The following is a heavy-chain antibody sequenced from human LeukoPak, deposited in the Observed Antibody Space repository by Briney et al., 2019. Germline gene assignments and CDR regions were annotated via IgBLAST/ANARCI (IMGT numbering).Heavy chain of an antibody. J-gene: IGHJ3*02. Sequence: PSETLSLTCTVSGGSISSYYWSWIRQPPGKGLEWIGYIYYIGSTNYNPSLRSRVTISVDTSKNQFSLKLSPVNAANTAVSSCAKFRHDHYAPARAFDIWGQGTMVTVSS. V-gene: IGHV4-59*08. CDR3: AKFRHDHYAPARAFDI. CDR1: GGSISSYY. CDR2: IYYIGST. D-gene: IGHD4-17*01.